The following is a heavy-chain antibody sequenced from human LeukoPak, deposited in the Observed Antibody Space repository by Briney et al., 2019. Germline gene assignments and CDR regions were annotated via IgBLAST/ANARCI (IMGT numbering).Heavy chain of an antibody. CDR3: ARTYYYDSSGYPIMPFDY. D-gene: IGHD3-22*01. CDR2: ISGSGGNT. Sequence: GGSLRLSCAASGFTFSSYAMSWVRQAPGKGLEWVSAISGSGGNTYYADSVKGRFTISRDNSKNTLYLQMNSLRAEDTAVYYCARTYYYDSSGYPIMPFDYWGQGTLVTVSS. CDR1: GFTFSSYA. V-gene: IGHV3-23*01. J-gene: IGHJ4*02.